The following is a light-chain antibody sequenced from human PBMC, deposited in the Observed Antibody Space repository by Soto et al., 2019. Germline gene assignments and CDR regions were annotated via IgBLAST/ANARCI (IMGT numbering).Light chain of an antibody. CDR2: STS. J-gene: IGLJ3*02. CDR1: SGSVSSSYY. CDR3: ALYMGSGIWV. Sequence: QAVVTQEPSFSVSPGRTVTLTCGLSSGSVSSSYYPSWYQQTPGQAPRTLIYSTSTRSSGVPDRFSGSILGDKAALTITGAQAEDESDYYCALYMGSGIWVFGGGTKVTVL. V-gene: IGLV8-61*01.